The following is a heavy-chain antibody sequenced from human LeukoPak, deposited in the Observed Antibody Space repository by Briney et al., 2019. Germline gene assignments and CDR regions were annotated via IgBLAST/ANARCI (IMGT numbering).Heavy chain of an antibody. Sequence: GASVKVSCKASGYTFTSYYMHWVRQAPGQGLEWMGWINPNSGGTNYAQKFQGRVTMTRDTSISTAYMELSRLRSDDTAVYYCARDNDSSGDAFDIWGQGTMVTVSS. V-gene: IGHV1-2*02. J-gene: IGHJ3*02. D-gene: IGHD6-19*01. CDR3: ARDNDSSGDAFDI. CDR1: GYTFTSYY. CDR2: INPNSGGT.